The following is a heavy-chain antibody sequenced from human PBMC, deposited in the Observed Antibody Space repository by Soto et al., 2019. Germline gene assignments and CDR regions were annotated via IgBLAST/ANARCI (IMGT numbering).Heavy chain of an antibody. CDR2: INPNGGST. D-gene: IGHD3-16*01. V-gene: IGHV1-46*01. J-gene: IGHJ5*02. CDR3: ARGLYLGDQ. Sequence: QLQLVQSGAEVKKPGASVNISCKASGYIFTNYYIHWVRQAPGQGLEWMGIINPNGGSTNYAQKVQGKITLTRDTSTSTVYIDLSSLRSEDTAVYYCARGLYLGDQWGQGTLVTVSS. CDR1: GYIFTNYY.